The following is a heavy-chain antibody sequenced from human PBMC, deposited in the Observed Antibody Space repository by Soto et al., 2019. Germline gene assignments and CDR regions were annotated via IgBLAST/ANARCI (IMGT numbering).Heavy chain of an antibody. J-gene: IGHJ4*02. Sequence: GGSLRLSCAASGFTFSSYAMSWVRQAPGKGLEWVSAISGSGGSTYYADSVKGRFTISRDNSKNTLFLQMNSLRAEDTAVYYCASASHSSSWPTLSLPDYWGQGTLVTVSS. D-gene: IGHD6-13*01. CDR2: ISGSGGST. CDR1: GFTFSSYA. V-gene: IGHV3-23*01. CDR3: ASASHSSSWPTLSLPDY.